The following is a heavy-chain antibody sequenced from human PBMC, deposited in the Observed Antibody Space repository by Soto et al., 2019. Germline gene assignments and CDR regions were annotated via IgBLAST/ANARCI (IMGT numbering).Heavy chain of an antibody. J-gene: IGHJ5*02. CDR2: IYYSGST. V-gene: IGHV4-39*07. Sequence: SETLSLTCTVSGGSISSSSYYWGWIRQPPGEGLEWIGSIYYSGSTYYNPSLKSRVTISVDTSKNQFSLKLSSVTAADTAVYYCARLSAACFDPWGQGTLVTVSS. CDR1: GGSISSSSYY. D-gene: IGHD6-19*01. CDR3: ARLSAACFDP.